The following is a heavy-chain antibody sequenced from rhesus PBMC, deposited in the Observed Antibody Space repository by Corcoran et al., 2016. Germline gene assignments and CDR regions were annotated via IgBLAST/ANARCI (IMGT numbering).Heavy chain of an antibody. CDR2: ISWSGGST. CDR1: GFTFDDYA. D-gene: IGHD4-29*01. V-gene: IGHV3-201*01. J-gene: IGHJ4*01. Sequence: EVQLVESGGGVVQPGGSLRLSCAASGFTFDDYAIHWVRQAPGKGLEWVSGISWSGGSTYYADSVKGKCTISRDNAKNSLYLQMGSLRADDTALYYCAAEGDYGSSFDYCGQGVLVTVSS. CDR3: AAEGDYGSSFDY.